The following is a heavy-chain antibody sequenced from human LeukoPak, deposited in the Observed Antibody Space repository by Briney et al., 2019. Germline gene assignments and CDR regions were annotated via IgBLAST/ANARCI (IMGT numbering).Heavy chain of an antibody. CDR2: ISGSGGST. CDR3: AKDSHYYGSGSYFESVY. CDR1: GFTFSSYA. Sequence: GGSLRLSCAASGFTFSSYAMSWVRQAPGKGLEWVSAISGSGGSTYYADSVEGRFTISRDNSKNTLYLQMNSLRAEDTAVYYCAKDSHYYGSGSYFESVYWGQGTLVTVSS. V-gene: IGHV3-23*01. J-gene: IGHJ4*02. D-gene: IGHD3-10*01.